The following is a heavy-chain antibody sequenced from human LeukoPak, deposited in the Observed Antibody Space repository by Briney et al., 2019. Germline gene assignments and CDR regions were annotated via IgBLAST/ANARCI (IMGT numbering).Heavy chain of an antibody. CDR2: IRYDGSNK. D-gene: IGHD3-16*01. CDR1: GFTFSSYG. CDR3: AKDSDRGWGNDAFDI. J-gene: IGHJ3*02. Sequence: PGGSLRLSCAASGFTFSSYGMHWVRQAPGKGLEWVAFIRYDGSNKYYADSVKGRFTISRDNSKNTLYLQMNSLRAEDTAVYYCAKDSDRGWGNDAFDIWGQGTMVTVSS. V-gene: IGHV3-30*02.